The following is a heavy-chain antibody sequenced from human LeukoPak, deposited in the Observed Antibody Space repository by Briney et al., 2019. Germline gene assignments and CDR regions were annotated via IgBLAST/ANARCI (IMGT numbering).Heavy chain of an antibody. J-gene: IGHJ6*03. CDR3: AKGVGTSYHYHMDV. V-gene: IGHV3-9*03. Sequence: GGSLRLSCAASGFTFDEYAMRWVRQPPGEGLEWVSGTRWNSYDIRYADSVKGRLTISRDNAKNSLYLQMNSLRAEDMALYYCAKGVGTSYHYHMDVWGKGTTVIVSS. CDR1: GFTFDEYA. D-gene: IGHD1-26*01. CDR2: TRWNSYDI.